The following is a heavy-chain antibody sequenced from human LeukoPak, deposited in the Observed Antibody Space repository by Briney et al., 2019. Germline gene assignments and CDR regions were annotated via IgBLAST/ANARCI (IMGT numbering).Heavy chain of an antibody. V-gene: IGHV3-48*03. CDR2: ISSSGSTI. D-gene: IGHD3-10*02. Sequence: PGESLRLSCAVSGFSFSSYEMNWVRQAPGKGLEWVSYISSSGSTIYYADSVKGRFTISRDNAKNSLYLQMNSLRAEDTAVYYCAELGITMIGGVWGKGTTVTISS. CDR1: GFSFSSYE. CDR3: AELGITMIGGV. J-gene: IGHJ6*04.